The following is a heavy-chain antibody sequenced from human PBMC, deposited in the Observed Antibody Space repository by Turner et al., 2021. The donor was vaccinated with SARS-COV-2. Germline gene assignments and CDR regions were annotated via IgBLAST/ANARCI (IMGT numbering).Heavy chain of an antibody. V-gene: IGHV4-39*01. CDR1: VGSISSSSYY. D-gene: IGHD1-1*01. CDR3: ARLRPTQNFDY. Sequence: QLQLQESGPGLVKPSATLSLTCTVSVGSISSSSYYWGWIRQPPGKGLEWIGSIYYSGSTYYNQSLKSRVTISVDTSKNQFSLKLSSVTAADTAVYYWARLRPTQNFDYWGQGTLVTVSS. CDR2: IYYSGST. J-gene: IGHJ4*02.